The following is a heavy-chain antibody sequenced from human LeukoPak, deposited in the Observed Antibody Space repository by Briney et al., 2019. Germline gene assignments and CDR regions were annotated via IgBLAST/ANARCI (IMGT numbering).Heavy chain of an antibody. CDR2: FSDSRSTI. CDR3: VRRHVNGWFYFDY. CDR1: GFTFSTYG. Sequence: PGGSLRLSCAASGFTFSTYGMNWVRQAPGKGLEWVSYFSDSRSTIYYADSVRGRFTISRDNAQNSLFLQMNSLRGEDTAVYYCVRRHVNGWFYFDYWGQGTLVTVSS. J-gene: IGHJ4*02. D-gene: IGHD6-19*01. V-gene: IGHV3-48*01.